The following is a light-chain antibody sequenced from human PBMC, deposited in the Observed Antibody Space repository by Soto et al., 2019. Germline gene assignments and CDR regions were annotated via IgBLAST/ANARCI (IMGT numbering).Light chain of an antibody. CDR1: SSDVGGYNY. CDR2: DVS. J-gene: IGLJ2*01. Sequence: QSALTQPRSVSGSPGQSVTISCTGTSSDVGGYNYVSWYQQHPGKAPKLMIYDVSKRPSGVPDRFSGSKSGNTASLTISGLQAEDEADYYCCSYAGSWTFGVVGGGTKLTVL. V-gene: IGLV2-11*01. CDR3: CSYAGSWTFGV.